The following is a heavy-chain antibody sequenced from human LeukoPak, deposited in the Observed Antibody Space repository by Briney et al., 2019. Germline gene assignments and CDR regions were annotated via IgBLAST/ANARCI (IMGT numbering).Heavy chain of an antibody. Sequence: SETLSLTCTVSGDSISSSNYYWGWIRQPPGKGLEWIGSIYYSGSTYYNTSLKSRVTIFVDTSKNHFSLKLSSVTAADTAVYYCARAYYFDSSGYYYNFDYWGQGTLVTVSS. D-gene: IGHD3-22*01. CDR3: ARAYYFDSSGYYYNFDY. CDR2: IYYSGST. J-gene: IGHJ4*02. V-gene: IGHV4-39*02. CDR1: GDSISSSNYY.